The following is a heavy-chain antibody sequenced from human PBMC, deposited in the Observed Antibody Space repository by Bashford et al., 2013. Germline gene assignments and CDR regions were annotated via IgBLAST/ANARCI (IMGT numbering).Heavy chain of an antibody. CDR1: GGTFSSYA. D-gene: IGHD3-10*01. J-gene: IGHJ3*02. Sequence: SVKVSCKASGGTFSSYAISWVRQAPGQGLEWMGGIIPILGTANYAQKFQGRVTITADESTSTAYMELSSLRSEDTAVYYCARDWGGGSGRTGAFDIWGQGTMVTVSS. CDR2: IIPILGTA. V-gene: IGHV1-69*13. CDR3: ARDWGGGSGRTGAFDI.